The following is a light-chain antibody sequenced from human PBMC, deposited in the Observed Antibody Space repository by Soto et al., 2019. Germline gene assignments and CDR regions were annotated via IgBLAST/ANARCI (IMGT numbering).Light chain of an antibody. CDR3: QQLNSYLLT. CDR1: QGISSY. V-gene: IGKV1-9*01. CDR2: AAS. Sequence: DIQLTQSPSFLSACVGDRVTITCRASQGISSYLAWYQQKPGKAPKLLIYAASTLQSGVPSRFSGSGSGTEFTLTISSLQPEDFATYYCQQLNSYLLTFGGGTKV. J-gene: IGKJ4*01.